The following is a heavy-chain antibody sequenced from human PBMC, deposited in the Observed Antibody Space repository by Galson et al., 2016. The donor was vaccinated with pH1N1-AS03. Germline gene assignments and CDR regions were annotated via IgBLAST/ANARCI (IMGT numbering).Heavy chain of an antibody. J-gene: IGHJ6*02. CDR3: ARGNYRFKQGSWPYSYYGMDV. CDR1: GDSLNSKIHY. CDR2: LYYDGHT. Sequence: SETLSLTCTVSGDSLNSKIHYWAWIRQPPGKGLEWIGSLYYDGHTNYNPSLKSRVTMSVDRSKNQFSLKLNSVTAADSALYYCARGNYRFKQGSWPYSYYGMDVWGQGTTVTVSS. V-gene: IGHV4-39*07. D-gene: IGHD3-16*02.